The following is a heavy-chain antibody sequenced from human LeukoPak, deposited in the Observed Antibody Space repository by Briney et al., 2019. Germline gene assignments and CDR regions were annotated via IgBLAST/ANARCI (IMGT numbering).Heavy chain of an antibody. D-gene: IGHD3-16*02. CDR2: ISGSGGST. V-gene: IGHV3-23*01. CDR3: AKTPSLWWFDP. J-gene: IGHJ5*02. CDR1: GFTFSSYA. Sequence: GGSLRLSCAASGFTFSSYAMSWVRQAPGKGLEWVSAISGSGGSTYYADSVRGRFTISRDNSNNTLYLQINSLRAEDTAVYYCAKTPSLWWFDPWGQGTLVTVSS.